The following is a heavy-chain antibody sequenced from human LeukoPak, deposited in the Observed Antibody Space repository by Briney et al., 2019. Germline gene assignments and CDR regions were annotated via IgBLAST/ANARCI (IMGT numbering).Heavy chain of an antibody. V-gene: IGHV3-33*08. CDR3: ARGSTVTTPFDY. J-gene: IGHJ4*02. CDR1: GFAFSRHA. Sequence: GGSLRLSCAASGFAFSRHAMHWVRQAPGKGLEWVAVIWYDGSNKYYADSVEGRFTISRDNSKNTLYLQMNSLRAEDTAVYYCARGSTVTTPFDYWGQGTLVTVSS. D-gene: IGHD4-17*01. CDR2: IWYDGSNK.